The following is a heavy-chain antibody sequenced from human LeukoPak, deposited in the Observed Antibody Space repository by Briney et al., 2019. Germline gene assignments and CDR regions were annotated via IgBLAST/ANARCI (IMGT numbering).Heavy chain of an antibody. CDR2: ISYAGSNK. J-gene: IGHJ4*02. CDR3: TRFGYYGSGSYLDY. V-gene: IGHV3-30-3*01. D-gene: IGHD3-10*01. Sequence: PGGSLRLSCAASGFTFSSYEMNWVRQAPGKGLEWVAVISYAGSNKFYADSVRGRVTISRDNSKNTLYLQMNSLRAEDTAVYYCTRFGYYGSGSYLDYWGQGTLVTVSS. CDR1: GFTFSSYE.